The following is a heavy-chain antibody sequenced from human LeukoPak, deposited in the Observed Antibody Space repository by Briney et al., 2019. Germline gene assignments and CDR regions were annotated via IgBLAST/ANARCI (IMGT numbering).Heavy chain of an antibody. CDR3: AKSSYCSGGSCYSFDY. D-gene: IGHD2-15*01. J-gene: IGHJ4*02. CDR2: ISWNSGSI. V-gene: IGHV3-9*01. CDR1: GFTFDDYA. Sequence: GGSLRLSCAGSGFTFDDYAMHWVRQAPGKGLEWVSGISWNSGSIGYADSVKGRFTISRDNAKNSLYLQMNSLRAEDTALYYCAKSSYCSGGSCYSFDYWGQGTLVTVSS.